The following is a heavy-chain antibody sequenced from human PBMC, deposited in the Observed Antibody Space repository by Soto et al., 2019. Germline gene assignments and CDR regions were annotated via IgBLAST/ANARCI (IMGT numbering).Heavy chain of an antibody. CDR2: IYYTGST. CDR3: ARYIDYDSSGYPTELDY. D-gene: IGHD3-22*01. CDR1: GGSISSYY. V-gene: IGHV4-59*01. Sequence: SETLSLTCTVSGGSISSYYWSWIRQPPGKGLEWIGYIYYTGSTNYNPSLRSRVTISVDTSKNQFSLKLSSVTAADTAVYYCARYIDYDSSGYPTELDYWGQGTLVTVS. J-gene: IGHJ4*02.